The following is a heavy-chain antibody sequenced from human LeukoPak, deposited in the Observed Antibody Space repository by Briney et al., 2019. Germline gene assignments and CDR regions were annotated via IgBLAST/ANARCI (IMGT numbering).Heavy chain of an antibody. D-gene: IGHD3-3*01. CDR2: ITGSGDST. Sequence: PGGPVRLSWEASGFTFSIYAMNWVRQAPGKGLEWVSVITGSGDSTYYADSVKGRFTISRDNSKNTLYLQMNSLRAEDTAIYYCAKELPSYYDFWSGHPTDYWGQGTLVTVSS. V-gene: IGHV3-23*01. J-gene: IGHJ4*02. CDR1: GFTFSIYA. CDR3: AKELPSYYDFWSGHPTDY.